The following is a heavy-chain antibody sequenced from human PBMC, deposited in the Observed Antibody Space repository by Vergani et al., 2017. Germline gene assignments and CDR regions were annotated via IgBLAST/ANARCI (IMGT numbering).Heavy chain of an antibody. V-gene: IGHV3-30*03. CDR2: ISYDGNKK. Sequence: VRLVESGGGLVQPGRSLRLSCSAAGFPFSDYGVHWVRQAPGKGLEWVSVISYDGNKKNYADSVKGRFTISRDNSKNTLYLEMNALRAEDTAVYYCARDFLTRVTTLDYYYMGVWGKGTTVTVSS. CDR3: ARDFLTRVTTLDYYYMGV. D-gene: IGHD1-1*01. J-gene: IGHJ6*03. CDR1: GFPFSDYG.